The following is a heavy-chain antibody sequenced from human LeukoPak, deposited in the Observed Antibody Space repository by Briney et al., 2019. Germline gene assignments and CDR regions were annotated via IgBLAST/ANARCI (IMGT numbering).Heavy chain of an antibody. Sequence: ASVKVSCTASGDSIRSYGITWARQAPGQGLEWMGWISDYDGNTNYAQNVQGRVTMTTDTSTSTAYMELRSLRSDDTAVYYCARSRVRGSPHPNAFDIWGQGTKVTVSS. CDR2: ISDYDGNT. CDR3: ARSRVRGSPHPNAFDI. D-gene: IGHD3-10*01. V-gene: IGHV1-18*01. CDR1: GDSIRSYG. J-gene: IGHJ3*02.